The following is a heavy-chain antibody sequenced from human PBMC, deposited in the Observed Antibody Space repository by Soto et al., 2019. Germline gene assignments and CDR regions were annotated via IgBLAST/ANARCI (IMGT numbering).Heavy chain of an antibody. D-gene: IGHD2-2*02. CDR2: IIPIFGTA. CDR1: GGTFSSYA. Sequence: SVKVSCKASGGTFSSYAISWVRQAPGQGLEWMGGIIPIFGTANYAQKFQGRVTITADKSTSTAYMELSGLRSEDTAVYYCARYCSSTSCYMGFPYYYYYGMDVWGQGTTVTVSS. V-gene: IGHV1-69*06. CDR3: ARYCSSTSCYMGFPYYYYYGMDV. J-gene: IGHJ6*02.